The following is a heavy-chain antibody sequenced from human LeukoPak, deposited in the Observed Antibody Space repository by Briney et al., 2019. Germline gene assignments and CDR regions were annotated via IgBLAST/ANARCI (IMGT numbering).Heavy chain of an antibody. CDR2: ISSSSSYI. Sequence: GGSLRLSCAASGFNFNTYWMGWVRQAPGKGLEWVSSISSSSSYIYYAESVKGRFTMSRDNAKNSLYLQMNSLRAEDTAVYYCARATTYDILTGYFDYWGQGTLVTVSS. D-gene: IGHD3-9*01. V-gene: IGHV3-21*01. CDR3: ARATTYDILTGYFDY. CDR1: GFNFNTYW. J-gene: IGHJ4*02.